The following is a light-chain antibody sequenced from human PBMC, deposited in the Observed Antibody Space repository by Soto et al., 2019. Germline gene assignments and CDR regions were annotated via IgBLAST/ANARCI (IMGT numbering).Light chain of an antibody. CDR3: QSYDNSRSGVV. J-gene: IGLJ2*01. CDR1: SSNIGAGFD. Sequence: QSVLTQPPSVSGAPGQRIIISCTGSSSNIGAGFDVHWYQHLPGTAPKLLVYDNDNRPSGLPARFSDSRSGTSASLAITSLRADEEADYYCQSYDNSRSGVVFGGGTKLTVL. V-gene: IGLV1-40*01. CDR2: DND.